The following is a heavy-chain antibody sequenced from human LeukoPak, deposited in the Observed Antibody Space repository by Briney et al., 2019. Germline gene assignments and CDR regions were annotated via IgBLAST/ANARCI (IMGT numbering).Heavy chain of an antibody. D-gene: IGHD2-21*02. CDR1: GFTFSNYA. CDR3: AKDLSDTADYFDY. Sequence: GGSLRLSCAASGFTFSNYAMSWVRQAPGKGLEWVSAITSSGYSPYYADSVKGRFTISRDNSKNTVYLQMNSLRAEDTAVYHSAKDLSDTADYFDYWGQGTLVSVSA. CDR2: ITSSGYSP. V-gene: IGHV3-23*01. J-gene: IGHJ4*02.